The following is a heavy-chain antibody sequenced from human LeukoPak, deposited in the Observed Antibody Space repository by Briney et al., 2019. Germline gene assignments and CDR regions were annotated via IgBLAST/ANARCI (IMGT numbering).Heavy chain of an antibody. V-gene: IGHV1-69*13. Sequence: ASVKVSCKASGGTFSSYAIIWVRQAPGQGLEWMGGIIPIFGTANYAQKFQGRVTITADESTSTAYMELISLRSEDTAAYYCAGQGSLNYWGKGTLVTVSS. CDR2: IIPIFGTA. D-gene: IGHD3-10*01. J-gene: IGHJ4*02. CDR3: AGQGSLNY. CDR1: GGTFSSYA.